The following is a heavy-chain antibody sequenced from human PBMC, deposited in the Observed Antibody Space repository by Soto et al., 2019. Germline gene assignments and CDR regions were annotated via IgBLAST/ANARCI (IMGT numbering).Heavy chain of an antibody. CDR3: AQSSAAGTWGWFAP. CDR1: GFSLTATGVG. CDR2: IYWDDDK. Sequence: KESGPTLLKPTQTLTLTCTVSGFSLTATGVGVGWIRQPPGKALEWLALIYWDDDKRYSPSLNNRVTITRDTSKNQVVLTMTNMDPVDTEKYYCAQSSAAGTWGWFAPWGQGTLVTVSS. D-gene: IGHD6-13*01. V-gene: IGHV2-5*02. J-gene: IGHJ5*02.